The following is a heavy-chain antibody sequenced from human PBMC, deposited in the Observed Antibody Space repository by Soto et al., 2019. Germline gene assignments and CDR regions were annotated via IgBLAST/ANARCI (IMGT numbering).Heavy chain of an antibody. CDR1: GGSLSSSSYY. J-gene: IGHJ5*02. D-gene: IGHD3-9*01. Sequence: PSETLPLPCTVSGGSLSSSSYYWGWIRQPPGQGLARIGSIYYSGSTYYNPSLKSRVTISVDTSKNQFSLKLSSVTAADTAVYYCARHWLYDMSAGYYTPLGWFDPWGQGTMVAVSS. V-gene: IGHV4-39*01. CDR2: IYYSGST. CDR3: ARHWLYDMSAGYYTPLGWFDP.